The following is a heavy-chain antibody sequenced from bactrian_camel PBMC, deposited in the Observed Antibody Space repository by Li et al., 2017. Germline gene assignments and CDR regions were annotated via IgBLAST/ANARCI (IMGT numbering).Heavy chain of an antibody. Sequence: HVQLVESGGGSVQAGGSLRLSCASSEPTSSRRCMGWFRQVPGKEREVVASIHKATGKTYYADSVRGRATLSQDDARTTLYLQINDLKPEDTAMYYCAADRLRCLGSRQKALDDSSYNYWGQGTQVTVS. V-gene: IGHV3-2*01. CDR3: AADRLRCLGSRQKALDDSSYNY. CDR2: IHKATGKT. D-gene: IGHD3*01. CDR1: EPTSSRRC. J-gene: IGHJ4*01.